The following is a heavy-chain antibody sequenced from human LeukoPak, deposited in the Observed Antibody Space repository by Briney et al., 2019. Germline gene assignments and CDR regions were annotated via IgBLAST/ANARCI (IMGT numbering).Heavy chain of an antibody. V-gene: IGHV4-34*01. Sequence: SETLSLTCAVYGGSFSGYYWSWIRQPPGKGLEWIGEINHSGSTNYNPSLKSRDTISVDTSKNQFSLKLSSVTAADTARYYCARGHPTFDYWGQGTLVTVSS. CDR3: ARGHPTFDY. CDR2: INHSGST. CDR1: GGSFSGYY. J-gene: IGHJ4*02.